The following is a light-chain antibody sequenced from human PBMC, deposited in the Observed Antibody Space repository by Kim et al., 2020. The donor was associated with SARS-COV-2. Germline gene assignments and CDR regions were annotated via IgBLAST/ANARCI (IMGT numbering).Light chain of an antibody. Sequence: VALGQTVRITCQGDSLRSYYATWYQQKPRQAPIVVIYGKNNRPSGIPDRFFGSSSGNTASLTITGTQAGDEADYYCNSRDSNDNVVFGGGTQLTVL. V-gene: IGLV3-19*01. CDR3: NSRDSNDNVV. CDR1: SLRSYY. CDR2: GKN. J-gene: IGLJ2*01.